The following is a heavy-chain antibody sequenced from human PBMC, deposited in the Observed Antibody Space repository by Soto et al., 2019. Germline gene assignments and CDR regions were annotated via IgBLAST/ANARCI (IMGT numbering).Heavy chain of an antibody. D-gene: IGHD4-17*01. CDR1: GGSINYSY. Sequence: SETLSLTCTVSGGSINYSYWTWIRQPPGKGLEWIGYISYTGSANYNASPKSRLTISVDTSKNQFSLKLSSVTAADTALYYCARVNYGDYYYGMDVWGQGTTVTVSS. CDR2: ISYTGSA. J-gene: IGHJ6*02. CDR3: ARVNYGDYYYGMDV. V-gene: IGHV4-59*01.